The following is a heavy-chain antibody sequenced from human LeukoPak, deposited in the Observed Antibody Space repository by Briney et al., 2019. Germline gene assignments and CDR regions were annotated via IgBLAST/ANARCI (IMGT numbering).Heavy chain of an antibody. CDR2: VYYSGSS. CDR3: ARQDGGSFYRVDC. D-gene: IGHD1-26*01. CDR1: GGSITGTGYY. Sequence: SETLSLTCDVSGGSITGTGYYWAWIRQPPGKGLEWIGSVYYSGSSYYSPSLKSRVTTPVDTSKNQFSLKLTSLTAADTALYYSARQDGGSFYRVDCWGQGTLVIVSS. V-gene: IGHV4-39*01. J-gene: IGHJ4*02.